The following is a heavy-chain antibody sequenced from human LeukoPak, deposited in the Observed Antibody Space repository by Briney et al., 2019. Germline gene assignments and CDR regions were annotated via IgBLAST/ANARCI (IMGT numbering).Heavy chain of an antibody. CDR2: ISDNDGST. CDR1: GFTFKNYA. D-gene: IGHD2-21*02. V-gene: IGHV3-23*01. Sequence: PGGSLTLSCAASGFTFKNYAMSWVRQTPGMGLEWASAISDNDGSTYYTDSVKGRFTISRDNSKDTVYLQMNNLRAADTALYFCVRRDSYIPFWGQGSLVTVSS. J-gene: IGHJ1*01. CDR3: VRRDSYIPF.